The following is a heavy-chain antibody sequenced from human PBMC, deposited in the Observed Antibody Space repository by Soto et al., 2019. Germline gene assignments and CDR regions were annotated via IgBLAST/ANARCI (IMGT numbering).Heavy chain of an antibody. V-gene: IGHV1-2*04. CDR2: INPNSGGT. Sequence: QVQLVQSGAEVKKPGASVKVSCKASGYTFTGYYMHWGRQAPGQGLEWMGWINPNSGGTNYAHKFQGFVTMTRDTSITTAYMELRSLRSDDTAVYYCARGGDLYCSGGSCYSWFDPWGQGTLVTVSS. D-gene: IGHD2-15*01. J-gene: IGHJ5*02. CDR1: GYTFTGYY. CDR3: ARGGDLYCSGGSCYSWFDP.